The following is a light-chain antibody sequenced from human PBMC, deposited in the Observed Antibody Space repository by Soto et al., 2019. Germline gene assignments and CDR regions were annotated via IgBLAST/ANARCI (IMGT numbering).Light chain of an antibody. CDR1: NIGSKS. V-gene: IGLV3-21*02. CDR2: DDR. CDR3: QVWDTRSDQRVV. J-gene: IGLJ2*01. Sequence: SYELTQPPSVSVAPGQTARITCGGNNIGSKSVQWYQQKPGQAPVLVVCDDRDRPSGIPERFSGSNSANTATLTISGVEAGDKADYYCQVWDTRSDQRVVFGGGTKLTVL.